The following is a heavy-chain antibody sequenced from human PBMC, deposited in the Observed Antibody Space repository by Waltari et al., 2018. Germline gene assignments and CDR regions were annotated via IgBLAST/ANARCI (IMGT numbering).Heavy chain of an antibody. Sequence: QLQLQESGPGLVKPSETLSLTCTVSGGSISSSSYYWGWIRQPPGKGLEWIGSIYYSGSTYYNPSLKSRVTISVDTSKNQFSLKLSSVTAADTAVYYCARHNLCVFLGGDCYTFDYWGQGTLVTVSS. V-gene: IGHV4-39*01. D-gene: IGHD2-21*02. CDR2: IYYSGST. J-gene: IGHJ4*02. CDR1: GGSISSSSYY. CDR3: ARHNLCVFLGGDCYTFDY.